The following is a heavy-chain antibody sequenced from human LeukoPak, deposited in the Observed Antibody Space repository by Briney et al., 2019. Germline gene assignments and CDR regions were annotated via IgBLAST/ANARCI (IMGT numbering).Heavy chain of an antibody. V-gene: IGHV1-46*01. CDR1: GYTFTSYY. Sequence: ASVKVPCKASGYTFTSYYMHWVRQAPGQGLEWMGIINPSGGSTSYAQKFQGRVTMTRDMSTSTVYMELSSLRSEDTAVYYCARRGIAAAGKGYYYYYYYMDVWGKGTTVTVSS. CDR3: ARRGIAAAGKGYYYYYYYMDV. CDR2: INPSGGST. D-gene: IGHD6-13*01. J-gene: IGHJ6*03.